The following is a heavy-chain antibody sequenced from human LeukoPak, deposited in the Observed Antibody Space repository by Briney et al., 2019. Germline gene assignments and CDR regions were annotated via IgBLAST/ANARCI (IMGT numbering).Heavy chain of an antibody. CDR3: ASTGYPYYYYYMDV. CDR1: GFTFSSYA. CDR2: ISSNGGST. J-gene: IGHJ6*03. Sequence: GGSLRLSCAASGFTFSSYAMHWVRQAPGKGLEYVSAISSNGGSTYYANSVKGRFTISRDNSKNTLYLQMGSLRAEDMAVYYCASTGYPYYYYYMDVWGKGTTVTVSS. V-gene: IGHV3-64*01. D-gene: IGHD1-1*01.